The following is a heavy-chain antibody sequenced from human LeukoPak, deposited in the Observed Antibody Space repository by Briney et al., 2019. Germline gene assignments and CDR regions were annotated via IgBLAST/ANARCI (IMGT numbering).Heavy chain of an antibody. CDR2: INPNGGTT. Sequence: ASVKVSCKASGYTFTSYYMHWVRQAPGQGLEWMGIINPNGGTTRFAQKFQGRVTMTRDMSTSTVYMEVSSLRSEDTAIYYCGRERLPTVDIVATGRLGYYFDYWGQGTLVTVSS. CDR3: GRERLPTVDIVATGRLGYYFDY. V-gene: IGHV1-46*01. CDR1: GYTFTSYY. D-gene: IGHD5-12*01. J-gene: IGHJ4*02.